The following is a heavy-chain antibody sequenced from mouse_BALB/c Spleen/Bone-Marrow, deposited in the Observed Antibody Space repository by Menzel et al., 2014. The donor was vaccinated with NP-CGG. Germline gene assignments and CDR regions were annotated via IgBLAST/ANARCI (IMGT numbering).Heavy chain of an antibody. CDR2: ISSGGDNT. CDR3: ARHTLYYYPSDY. V-gene: IGHV5-12-1*01. D-gene: IGHD1-1*01. CDR1: GFAFSSYD. J-gene: IGHJ2*01. Sequence: EVHLVESGGGLVKPGGSLKLSCAASGFAFSSYDMSWVRQTPEKRLEWVAFISSGGDNTYYPDTVKGRFTISRDNAKNTLYLQMSSLKSGDTAKYYCARHTLYYYPSDYWGQGTTLTVSS.